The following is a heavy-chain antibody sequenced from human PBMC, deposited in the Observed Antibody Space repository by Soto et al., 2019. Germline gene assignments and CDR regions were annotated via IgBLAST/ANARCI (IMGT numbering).Heavy chain of an antibody. Sequence: GGSLRLSCAASGFTFSSYAMHWVRQAPGKGLEWVAVISYDGSNKYYADSVKGRFTISRDNSKNTLYLQMNSLRAEDTAVYYCARGFRSGSYYSYYYGMDVWGQGTTVTVSS. D-gene: IGHD1-26*01. CDR3: ARGFRSGSYYSYYYGMDV. CDR1: GFTFSSYA. J-gene: IGHJ6*02. V-gene: IGHV3-30-3*01. CDR2: ISYDGSNK.